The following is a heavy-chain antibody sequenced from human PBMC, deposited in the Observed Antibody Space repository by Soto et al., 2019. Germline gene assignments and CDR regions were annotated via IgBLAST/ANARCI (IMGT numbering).Heavy chain of an antibody. J-gene: IGHJ4*02. CDR1: GDSISSDKW. D-gene: IGHD2-21*02. V-gene: IGHV4-4*02. Sequence: QVQLQESGPGLVKPSGTLSLTCAVSGDSISSDKWWSWVRQPPGKGLEWIGEIHHSGRTNYNPSLKSRVTILVEKSKNQVSLELSYMTAADPAVYYCARGGDWQFDYWGQGTLVTVSS. CDR3: ARGGDWQFDY. CDR2: IHHSGRT.